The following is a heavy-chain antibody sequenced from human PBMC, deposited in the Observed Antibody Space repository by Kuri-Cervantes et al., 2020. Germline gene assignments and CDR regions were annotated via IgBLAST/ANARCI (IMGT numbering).Heavy chain of an antibody. CDR2: ISYDGSNK. CDR1: GFTVSSNY. Sequence: GGSLRLSCAASGFTVSSNYMSWVRQAPGKGLEWVAVISYDGSNKYYADSVKGRFTISRDNSKNTLYLQMNSLRAEDTAVYYCARSYSSGWELDIDYWGQGTLVTVSS. J-gene: IGHJ4*02. CDR3: ARSYSSGWELDIDY. D-gene: IGHD6-19*01. V-gene: IGHV3-30*03.